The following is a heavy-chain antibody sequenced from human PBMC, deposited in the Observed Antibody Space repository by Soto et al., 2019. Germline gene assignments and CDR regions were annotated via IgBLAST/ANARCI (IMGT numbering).Heavy chain of an antibody. D-gene: IGHD6-19*01. Sequence: EVQLLESGGGLVQPGGSLRLSCAASGFTFSIYAMSWVRQAPGKGLGWVAGISVGGGSTHYADSVKGRFTISRDNSKNTLFLQMNSLRGEDTAVYYCAKGWPHIEVAGTSPDHWGQGTLVTVSS. V-gene: IGHV3-23*01. CDR2: ISVGGGST. J-gene: IGHJ4*02. CDR3: AKGWPHIEVAGTSPDH. CDR1: GFTFSIYA.